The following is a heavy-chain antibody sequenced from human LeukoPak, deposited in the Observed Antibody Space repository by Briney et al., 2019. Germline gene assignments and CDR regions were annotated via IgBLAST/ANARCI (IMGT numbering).Heavy chain of an antibody. Sequence: GGSLRLSCAASGFTFSNYWMHWVRQAPGKGLVWVSRINTDGGSTTYADSVKGRFTVSRDNAKNTLYLQMDSLRAEDTAVYYCASGGITGFGYWGQGTLVTVSS. CDR3: ASGGITGFGY. CDR1: GFTFSNYW. V-gene: IGHV3-74*01. J-gene: IGHJ4*02. CDR2: INTDGGST. D-gene: IGHD3-10*01.